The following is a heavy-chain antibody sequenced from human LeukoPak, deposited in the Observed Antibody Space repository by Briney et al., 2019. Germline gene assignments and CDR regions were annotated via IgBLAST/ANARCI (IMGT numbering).Heavy chain of an antibody. J-gene: IGHJ3*02. D-gene: IGHD3-10*01. CDR2: INSDGSST. CDR3: ARWGLGKGEAFDI. V-gene: IGHV3-74*01. CDR1: GFTFSGYW. Sequence: GGSLRLSCAASGFTFSGYWMHWVRQAPGKGLVWVSRINSDGSSTNYADSVKGRFTISRDNAKNTLYLQMNSLRADDTAVYYCARWGLGKGEAFDIWGQGTVVTVSS.